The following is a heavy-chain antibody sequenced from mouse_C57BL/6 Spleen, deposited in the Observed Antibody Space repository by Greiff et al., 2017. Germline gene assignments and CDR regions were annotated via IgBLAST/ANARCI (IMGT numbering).Heavy chain of an antibody. D-gene: IGHD2-1*01. CDR1: GFTFSDYY. J-gene: IGHJ4*01. CDR2: INYDGSST. V-gene: IGHV5-16*01. CDR3: AREGNSPWGY. Sequence: EVMLVESEGGLVQPGSSMKLSCTASGFTFSDYYMAWVRQVPEKGLEWVANINYDGSSTYYLDSLTSRFIISRDNANYILYLQMSSLKSEDTATSYCAREGNSPWGYWGQGTAVTVSS.